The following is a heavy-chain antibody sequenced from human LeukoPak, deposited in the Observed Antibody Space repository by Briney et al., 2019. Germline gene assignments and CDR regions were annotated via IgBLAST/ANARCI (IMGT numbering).Heavy chain of an antibody. J-gene: IGHJ3*02. CDR3: ARDPGYCSGGSCYSVVDI. D-gene: IGHD2-15*01. CDR1: SGPISSYY. Sequence: PSETLSLXCTVSSGPISSYYWSWHRQPPGKGRESIGRIYTSGSTNYNPSLKSRVNMSVGTFKNQFSLKLSSVTAADTAVYYCARDPGYCSGGSCYSVVDIWGQGTMVTVSS. V-gene: IGHV4-4*07. CDR2: IYTSGST.